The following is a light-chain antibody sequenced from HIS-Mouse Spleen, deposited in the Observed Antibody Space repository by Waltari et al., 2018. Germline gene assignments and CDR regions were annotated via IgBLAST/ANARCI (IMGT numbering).Light chain of an antibody. CDR3: SSYAGSNNYV. CDR1: SSDVGGYNY. CDR2: EVS. V-gene: IGLV2-8*01. Sequence: QSALTQPPSASGSPGQSVHVSCPGTSSDVGGYNYVSWYQQHPGKAPKLMIYEVSKRPSGVPDRFSGSKSGNTASLTVSGLQAEDEADYYCSSYAGSNNYVFGTGTKVTVL. J-gene: IGLJ1*01.